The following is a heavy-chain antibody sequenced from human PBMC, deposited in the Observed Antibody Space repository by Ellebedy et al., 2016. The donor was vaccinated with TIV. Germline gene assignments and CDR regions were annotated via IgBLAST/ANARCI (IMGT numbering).Heavy chain of an antibody. J-gene: IGHJ4*02. Sequence: AASVKVSCKASGFIFTTYAFYLVRQAPGQGLEYMGWINAGNGDRQYSQRFQGRVTITRDTSASTAYVELTSLRSEDTAVYYCARNIVRTTTLDYWGQGTLVTVSS. CDR1: GFIFTTYA. D-gene: IGHD1-26*01. V-gene: IGHV1-3*01. CDR2: INAGNGDR. CDR3: ARNIVRTTTLDY.